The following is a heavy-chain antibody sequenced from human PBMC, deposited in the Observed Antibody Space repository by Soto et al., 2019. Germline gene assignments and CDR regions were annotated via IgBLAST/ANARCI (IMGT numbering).Heavy chain of an antibody. J-gene: IGHJ6*02. Sequence: GSLRLSCAASGFTFSKFVMRWVRQTPGKGLEWVSTITETGGDTYYTDSVKGRFTISRDNSRSTLFLQMTSLRAEDTALYYCTRASPDRHHMDVWGQGTTVTVS. CDR2: ITETGGDT. CDR1: GFTFSKFV. CDR3: TRASPDRHHMDV. V-gene: IGHV3-23*01.